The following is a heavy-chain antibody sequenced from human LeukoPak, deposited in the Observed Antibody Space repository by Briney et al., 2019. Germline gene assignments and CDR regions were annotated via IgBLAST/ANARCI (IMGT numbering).Heavy chain of an antibody. CDR1: GGTFSSYA. V-gene: IGHV1-69*13. Sequence: SVKVSCKASGGTFSSYAISWVRQAPGQGLEWMGGIIPIFGTASYAQKFQGRVTITADESTSTAYMELSSLRSEDTAVYYCARDGGYDSYRLDYWGQGTLVTVSS. CDR3: ARDGGYDSYRLDY. J-gene: IGHJ4*02. CDR2: IIPIFGTA. D-gene: IGHD5-12*01.